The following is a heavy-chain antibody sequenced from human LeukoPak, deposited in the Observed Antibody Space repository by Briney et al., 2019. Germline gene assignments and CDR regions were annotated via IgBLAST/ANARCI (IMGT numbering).Heavy chain of an antibody. V-gene: IGHV4-39*07. CDR2: IYYTGTT. CDR3: ARENLRYFDY. D-gene: IGHD3-9*01. CDR1: GGSISINSYY. Sequence: SETLSLTCTVSGGSISINSYYWAWIRQPPGKGLEWIGSIYYTGTTYYNPSLKSRVTISVDTSKNQFSLKLSSVTAADTAVYYCARENLRYFDYWGQGTLVTVSS. J-gene: IGHJ4*02.